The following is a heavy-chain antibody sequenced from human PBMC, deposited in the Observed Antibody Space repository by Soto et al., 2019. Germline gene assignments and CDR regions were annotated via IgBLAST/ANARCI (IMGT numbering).Heavy chain of an antibody. D-gene: IGHD1-26*01. CDR1: GGSISSGGYY. J-gene: IGHJ5*02. Sequence: QVQLQESGPGLVKPSQTLSLTCTVSGGSISSGGYYWSWIRQHPGKGLEWIGYIYYSGSTYYNRSLKSRVTISVDTSKNQFSLKLSSVTAADTAVYYCARAFVVGATNNVDPWGQGTLITVSS. V-gene: IGHV4-31*03. CDR2: IYYSGST. CDR3: ARAFVVGATNNVDP.